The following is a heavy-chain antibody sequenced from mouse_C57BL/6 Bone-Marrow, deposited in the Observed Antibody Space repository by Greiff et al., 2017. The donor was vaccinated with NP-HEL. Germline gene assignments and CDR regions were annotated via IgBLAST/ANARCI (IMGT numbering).Heavy chain of an antibody. CDR3: ARGYYGRSYWYFDV. J-gene: IGHJ1*03. CDR1: GFTFSSYT. D-gene: IGHD1-1*01. CDR2: ISGGGGST. Sequence: EVQLVESGGGLVKPGGSLKLSCAASGFTFSSYTMSWVRQTPEKRLEWVATISGGGGSTYYPDSVKGRFTIYRYNAKNTLYLQMSSLRSEDTALYYCARGYYGRSYWYFDVWGTGTTVTVSA. V-gene: IGHV5-9*01.